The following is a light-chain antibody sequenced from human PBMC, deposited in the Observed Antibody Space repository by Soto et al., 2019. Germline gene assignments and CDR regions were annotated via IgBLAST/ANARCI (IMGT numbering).Light chain of an antibody. V-gene: IGLV2-14*01. Sequence: QSVLTQPASVSGSPGQSITISCTGTSSDVGGYNYVSWYQQHPGEAPKLMTYEVSNRPSGVSNRFSGSKSGNTASLTISGLQAEDEADYYCSSFTSSSTWVFGGGTKLTVL. CDR2: EVS. CDR1: SSDVGGYNY. J-gene: IGLJ3*02. CDR3: SSFTSSSTWV.